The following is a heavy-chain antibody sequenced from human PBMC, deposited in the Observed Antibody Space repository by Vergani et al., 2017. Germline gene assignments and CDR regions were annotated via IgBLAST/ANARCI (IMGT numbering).Heavy chain of an antibody. Sequence: QVQLVQSGAEVKKPGSSVKVSCKASGGTFSSYTISWVRQAPGQGLEWMGRIIPILGIANYAQKFQGRVTITADKSTSTAYMGLSSLRSEDTAVYYCASAGPSGGWFDPWGQGTLVTVSS. CDR3: ASAGPSGGWFDP. CDR2: IIPILGIA. CDR1: GGTFSSYT. D-gene: IGHD1-26*01. V-gene: IGHV1-69*02. J-gene: IGHJ5*02.